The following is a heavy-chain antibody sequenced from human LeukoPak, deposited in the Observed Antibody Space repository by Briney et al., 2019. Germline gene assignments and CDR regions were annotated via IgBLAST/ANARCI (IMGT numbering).Heavy chain of an antibody. CDR1: GFTFSGFA. V-gene: IGHV3-23*01. CDR3: AKMKGHPLPKYYMDV. J-gene: IGHJ6*01. Sequence: GGSLRLSCAASGFTFSGFAMSWVRRTPGKGLEWASGISGSGDNTLYADSVKGRFTISRDNSKNTLYLEVNSLRAEDTAIYYCAKMKGHPLPKYYMDVWGQGTTVTVSS. CDR2: ISGSGDNT. D-gene: IGHD1-26*01.